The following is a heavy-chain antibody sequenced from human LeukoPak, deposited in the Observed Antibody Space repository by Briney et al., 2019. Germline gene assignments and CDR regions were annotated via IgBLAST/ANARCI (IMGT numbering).Heavy chain of an antibody. Sequence: GVSLRLFCAASGFTFNSYAMSCARQARGKGLVGLSACIACGGSTCDAAPVKGRLTISRSNSKNTLYLQMNSLRAEDTAVYYCAKDLGIAVGGTDYSGQGTLVTLSS. CDR2: CIACGGST. D-gene: IGHD6-19*01. CDR3: AKDLGIAVGGTDY. J-gene: IGHJ4*02. V-gene: IGHV3-23*01. CDR1: GFTFNSYA.